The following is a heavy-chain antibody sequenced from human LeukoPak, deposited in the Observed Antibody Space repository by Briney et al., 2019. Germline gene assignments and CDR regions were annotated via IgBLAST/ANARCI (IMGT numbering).Heavy chain of an antibody. D-gene: IGHD6-13*01. Sequence: SQTLSLTCAISGDSVSSNSAAWNWIRQSPSRGLEWLGRTYYRSKWYNDYAVSVKSRITINPDTSKNQFSLQLNSVTPEDTAVYYCARGAAAGPTFGDAFGIWGQGTMVTVSS. CDR2: TYYRSKWYN. J-gene: IGHJ3*02. CDR1: GDSVSSNSAA. V-gene: IGHV6-1*01. CDR3: ARGAAAGPTFGDAFGI.